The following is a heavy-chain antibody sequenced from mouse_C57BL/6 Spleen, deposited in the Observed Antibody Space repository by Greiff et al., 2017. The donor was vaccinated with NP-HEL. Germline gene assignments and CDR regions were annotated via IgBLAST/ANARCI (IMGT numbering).Heavy chain of an antibody. D-gene: IGHD2-5*01. Sequence: DVMLVESGGDLVKPGGSLKLSCAASGFTFSSYGMSWVRQTPDKRLEWVATISSGGSYTYYPDSVKGRFTISRDNAKNTLYLQMRSLKSEDTAMYYCARQEISNYDYYAMDYWGQGTSVNVSS. CDR2: ISSGGSYT. V-gene: IGHV5-6*02. J-gene: IGHJ4*01. CDR3: ARQEISNYDYYAMDY. CDR1: GFTFSSYG.